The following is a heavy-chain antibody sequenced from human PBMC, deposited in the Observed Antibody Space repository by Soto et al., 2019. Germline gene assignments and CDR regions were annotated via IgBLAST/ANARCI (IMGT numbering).Heavy chain of an antibody. CDR2: ISSSSSYI. D-gene: IGHD3-22*01. CDR3: AKNPGYYYDSTGYHFDY. Sequence: GGSLRLSCAASGFTFSSYSMNWVRQAPGKGLEWVSSISSSSSYIYYADSVKGRFTISRDNAKNTLYLQMNSLRAEDTAVYYCAKNPGYYYDSTGYHFDYWGQGTLVTVSS. V-gene: IGHV3-21*04. J-gene: IGHJ4*02. CDR1: GFTFSSYS.